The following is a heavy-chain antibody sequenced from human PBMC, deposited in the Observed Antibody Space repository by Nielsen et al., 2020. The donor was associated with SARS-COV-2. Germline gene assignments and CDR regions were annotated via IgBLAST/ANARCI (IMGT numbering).Heavy chain of an antibody. Sequence: SETLSLICTVSGGSISSGGYYWSWIRQHPGKGLEWIGYIYYSGSTYYNPSLKSRVTISVDTSKNQFSLKLSSVTAADTAVYYCARGVEYDFWSGQGVYYGMDVWGQGTTVTVSS. D-gene: IGHD3-3*01. CDR1: GGSISSGGYY. V-gene: IGHV4-31*03. J-gene: IGHJ6*02. CDR2: IYYSGST. CDR3: ARGVEYDFWSGQGVYYGMDV.